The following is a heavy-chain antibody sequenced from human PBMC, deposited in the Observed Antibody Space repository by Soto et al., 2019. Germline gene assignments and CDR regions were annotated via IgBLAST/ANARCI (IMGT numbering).Heavy chain of an antibody. CDR3: ARNPGGLNGDQ. D-gene: IGHD3-16*01. Sequence: QVQLVQSGAEVKKPGASVTVSCKTSGYTFSNYYIYWVRQAPGQGLEWVAVINPSGGSTVYAQKFQGRVTVTGDTATSTVYMELSSLMSEDTAVYFCARNPGGLNGDQWCQGTLVTVSS. V-gene: IGHV1-46*01. J-gene: IGHJ5*02. CDR1: GYTFSNYY. CDR2: INPSGGST.